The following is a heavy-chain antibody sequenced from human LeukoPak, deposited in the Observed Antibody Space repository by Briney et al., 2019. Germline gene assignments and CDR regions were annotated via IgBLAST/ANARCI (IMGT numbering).Heavy chain of an antibody. CDR3: ATHRASGSYYYGMDV. Sequence: GESLKISCKGSGYSFTTYWISWVRRMPGKGLEWMGKIDPSDSYTNYNPSFQGHVTISVDKSISTTYLQWSSLKASDTAMYYCATHRASGSYYYGMDVWGQGTTVTVSS. D-gene: IGHD3-10*01. V-gene: IGHV5-10-1*01. J-gene: IGHJ6*02. CDR2: IDPSDSYT. CDR1: GYSFTTYW.